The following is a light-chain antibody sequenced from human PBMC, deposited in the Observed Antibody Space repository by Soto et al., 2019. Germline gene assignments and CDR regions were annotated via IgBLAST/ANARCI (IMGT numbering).Light chain of an antibody. Sequence: QSVLTQPPSASGTPGQRVTISCSGSSSNIGSNNVHWYRQLPGTAPKLLIYSNNQRHSGVPDRFSGSKSGTSASLAISGLQSEDEADYYCAAWDDSLNGRVFGGGTKLTVL. J-gene: IGLJ3*02. CDR2: SNN. V-gene: IGLV1-44*01. CDR3: AAWDDSLNGRV. CDR1: SSNIGSNN.